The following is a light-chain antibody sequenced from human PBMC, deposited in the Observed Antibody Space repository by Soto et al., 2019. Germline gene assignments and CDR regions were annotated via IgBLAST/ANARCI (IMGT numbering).Light chain of an antibody. Sequence: EIVMTQSPATLSVSPGERATLSCRASQSVSSNLAWYQQKPGQAPRLLIYGASTRATGIPARFSGSGSGTEFTLTISSLQSEDFAVYYCQHCQPYGDSPPLNFGGGTKVDIK. CDR1: QSVSSN. J-gene: IGKJ4*01. CDR3: QHCQPYGDSPPLN. V-gene: IGKV3-15*01. CDR2: GAS.